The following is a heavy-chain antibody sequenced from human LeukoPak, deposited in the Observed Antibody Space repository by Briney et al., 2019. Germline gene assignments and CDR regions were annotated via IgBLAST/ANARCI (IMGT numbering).Heavy chain of an antibody. CDR2: ISGSGGSA. CDR3: AKTCLPYSSGWYWDY. V-gene: IGHV3-23*01. D-gene: IGHD6-19*01. Sequence: GGSLRLSCAASGFTFSSYAMSWVRQAPGKGLEWVSAISGSGGSAYYADSVKGWFTISRDNSKNTLYLQMNSLRAEDTAVYYCAKTCLPYSSGWYWDYWGQGTLVTVSS. CDR1: GFTFSSYA. J-gene: IGHJ4*02.